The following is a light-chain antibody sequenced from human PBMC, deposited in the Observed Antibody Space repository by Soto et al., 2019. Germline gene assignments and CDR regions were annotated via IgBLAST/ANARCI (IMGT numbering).Light chain of an antibody. CDR2: KAS. Sequence: DIQMTQSPSTLSASVGDRATITCRASQSISSWLAWYQQKPAKAPKLLIYKASSLESGSPSSFSRSGSGTEFTLTISSLQPDEFATYYCQQYNSYPWTFGQGTKVEIK. CDR1: QSISSW. J-gene: IGKJ1*01. V-gene: IGKV1-5*03. CDR3: QQYNSYPWT.